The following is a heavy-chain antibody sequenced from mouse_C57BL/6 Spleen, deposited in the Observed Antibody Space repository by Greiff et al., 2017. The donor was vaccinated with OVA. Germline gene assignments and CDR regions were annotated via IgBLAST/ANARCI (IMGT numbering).Heavy chain of an antibody. Sequence: EVHLVESGGDLVKPGGSLKLSCAASGFTFSSYGMSWVRQTPDKRLEWVATISSGGSYTYYPDSVKGRSTISRDNAKNTLYLQMSSLKSEDAAMYYCARQGQRRPYAMDYWGQGTSVTVSS. CDR3: ARQGQRRPYAMDY. D-gene: IGHD3-2*02. CDR1: GFTFSSYG. V-gene: IGHV5-6*01. CDR2: ISSGGSYT. J-gene: IGHJ4*01.